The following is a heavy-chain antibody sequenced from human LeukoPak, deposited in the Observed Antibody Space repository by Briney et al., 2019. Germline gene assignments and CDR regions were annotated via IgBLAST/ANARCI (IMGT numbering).Heavy chain of an antibody. CDR2: ISAYNGNT. V-gene: IGHV1-18*01. J-gene: IGHJ6*03. CDR1: GYTFTSYG. Sequence: GAPVKVSCKASGYTFTSYGISWVRQAPGQGLEWMGWISAYNGNTNYAQKLQGRVTMTTDTSTSTAYMELRSLRSDDTAVYYCARGDAWLRFTPPYMDVWGKGTTVTVSS. D-gene: IGHD5-12*01. CDR3: ARGDAWLRFTPPYMDV.